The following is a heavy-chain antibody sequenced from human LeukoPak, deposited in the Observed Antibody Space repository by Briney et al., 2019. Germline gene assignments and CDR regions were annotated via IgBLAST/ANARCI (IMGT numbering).Heavy chain of an antibody. V-gene: IGHV3-74*03. D-gene: IGHD2-15*01. CDR3: AREGGDY. J-gene: IGHJ4*02. CDR1: GFTFSGYW. Sequence: PGGSLRLSCAASGFTFSGYWMHWVRQGPEKGLELVSRIDNDGHGILYADSVNGRFTISRDNSKNALYLQMGSLRAEDMAVYYCAREGGDYWGQGTLVTVSS. CDR2: IDNDGHGI.